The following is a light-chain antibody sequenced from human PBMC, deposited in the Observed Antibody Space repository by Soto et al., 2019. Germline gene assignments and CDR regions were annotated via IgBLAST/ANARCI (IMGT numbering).Light chain of an antibody. J-gene: IGKJ3*01. CDR2: GAS. V-gene: IGKV3-20*01. CDR1: ESISSHY. CDR3: QNFGDSPFT. Sequence: EVVLMQSPDTLSLSPGERATLSCRASESISSHYIAWYQHKPGQAPRLLIFGASTRATGIPDRFSGSWSGTDFTLTISRLEPEDFAMYYCQNFGDSPFTFGPWTKVDIK.